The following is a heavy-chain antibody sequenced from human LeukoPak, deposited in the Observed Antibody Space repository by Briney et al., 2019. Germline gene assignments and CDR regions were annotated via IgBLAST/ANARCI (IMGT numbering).Heavy chain of an antibody. V-gene: IGHV3-23*01. CDR1: GFTFSDYY. CDR2: ISGSGGST. CDR3: AKEVSYCSGGSCYSAPFDY. Sequence: GGSLRLSCAASGFTFSDYYMSCIRQAPGKGLEWVSAISGSGGSTYYADSVKGRFTISRDNSKNTLYLQMNSLRAEDTAVYYCAKEVSYCSGGSCYSAPFDYWGQGTLVTVSS. J-gene: IGHJ4*02. D-gene: IGHD2-15*01.